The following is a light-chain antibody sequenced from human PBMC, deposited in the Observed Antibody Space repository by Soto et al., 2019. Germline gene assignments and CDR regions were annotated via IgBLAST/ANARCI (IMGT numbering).Light chain of an antibody. CDR2: DVS. J-gene: IGLJ2*01. CDR1: SNDVGGYNY. Sequence: QSALTQPASVSGSPGQSITISCTGTSNDVGGYNYVSWYQQHPGKAPKLMIYDVSNRPSGVSNRFSASKSGNTASLTISGLQAEDEADYYCSSYTNRNTLVFGGGTQLTVL. CDR3: SSYTNRNTLV. V-gene: IGLV2-14*01.